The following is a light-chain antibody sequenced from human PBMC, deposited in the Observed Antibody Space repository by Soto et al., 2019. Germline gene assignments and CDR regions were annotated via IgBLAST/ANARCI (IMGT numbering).Light chain of an antibody. CDR1: TSNIEKNY. Sequence: QSVLTQPPSVSAAPGQKVTISCSGSTSNIEKNYVSWYQQFPGTAPKLLIYDNRKRPSGIPDRFSGSKSDTSATLDITGVQTGDEAVYYCGTWDTSLTVVLFGGGTKLTVL. V-gene: IGLV1-51*01. CDR2: DNR. CDR3: GTWDTSLTVVL. J-gene: IGLJ2*01.